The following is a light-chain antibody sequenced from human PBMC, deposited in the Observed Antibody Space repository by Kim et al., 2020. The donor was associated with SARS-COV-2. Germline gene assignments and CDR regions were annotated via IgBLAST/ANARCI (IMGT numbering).Light chain of an antibody. V-gene: IGKV3-15*01. CDR1: QSVSSN. CDR3: QQYNNWPPLYT. Sequence: PGERATRSCRASQSVSSNLAWYQQKPGQAPRLLIYGASTRAIGIPARFSGSGSGTEFTLTISSLQSEDFAVYYCQQYNNWPPLYTFGQGTKLEI. CDR2: GAS. J-gene: IGKJ2*01.